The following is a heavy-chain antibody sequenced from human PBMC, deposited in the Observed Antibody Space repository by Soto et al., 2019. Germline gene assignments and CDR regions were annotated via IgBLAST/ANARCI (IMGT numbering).Heavy chain of an antibody. CDR2: INPKGGST. CDR3: AREQGLRPGGGTEPLDI. Sequence: QVQLVQSGAEVKKPGASVKISCEASGYSFTSQYVHWVRQAPGQGLEGMGIINPKGGSTTYAQKYQGRVTMTRERATSTVYMELRSQTSGDTAVYYCAREQGLRPGGGTEPLDIWGQGTMVTVAS. CDR1: GYSFTSQY. J-gene: IGHJ3*02. D-gene: IGHD5-12*01. V-gene: IGHV1-46*03.